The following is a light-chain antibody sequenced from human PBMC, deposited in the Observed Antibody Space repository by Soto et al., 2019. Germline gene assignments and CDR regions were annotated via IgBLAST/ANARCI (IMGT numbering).Light chain of an antibody. V-gene: IGKV3-20*01. CDR3: QQYGSSPLT. CDR2: GTS. Sequence: EIVLTQSPGTLSLSPGERATLSCRASQSVSSSYLAWYQQKPGQAPRLLISGTSSRATGIPDRFSGGGSGTDFTRTISRLEPEDCAVYFCQQYGSSPLTFGGGTKVEIK. J-gene: IGKJ4*01. CDR1: QSVSSSY.